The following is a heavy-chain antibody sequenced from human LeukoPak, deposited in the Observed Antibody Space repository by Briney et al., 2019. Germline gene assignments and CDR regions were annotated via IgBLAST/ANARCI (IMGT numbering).Heavy chain of an antibody. CDR2: FCSGSGGTT. Sequence: GVPLRLPCTASGLTYNSYAVRWLPQAPGKGLEWLSDFCSGSGGTTIYADSVKGRFTISRDNSKNTLYLQMSSLRGEDSAVYYCAKNYVSGRGVPYGLDVWGQGTTVTVSS. V-gene: IGHV3-23*01. CDR3: AKNYVSGRGVPYGLDV. CDR1: GLTYNSYA. D-gene: IGHD3-10*01. J-gene: IGHJ6*02.